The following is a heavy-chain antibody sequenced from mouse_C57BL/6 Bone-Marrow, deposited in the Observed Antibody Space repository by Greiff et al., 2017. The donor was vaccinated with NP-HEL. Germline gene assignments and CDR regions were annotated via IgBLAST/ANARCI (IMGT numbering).Heavy chain of an antibody. CDR1: GFSLSTFGMG. V-gene: IGHV8-8*01. CDR3: ARINGAVYYYGSSPFAY. D-gene: IGHD1-1*01. J-gene: IGHJ3*01. CDR2: IWWDDDK. Sequence: QVQLKESGPGILQPSQTLSLTCSFSGFSLSTFGMGVGWIRPPSGKGLDWLAHIWWDDDKYYNPALKSRLTISKDTSKNQVFLKIANVDTADTATDYCARINGAVYYYGSSPFAYWGQGTLVTVSA.